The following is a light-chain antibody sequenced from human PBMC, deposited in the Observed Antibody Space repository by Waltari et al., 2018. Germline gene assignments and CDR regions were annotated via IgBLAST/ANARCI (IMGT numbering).Light chain of an antibody. V-gene: IGKV1-39*01. CDR2: AAS. J-gene: IGKJ2*01. Sequence: DYKITQSPSSLSASVGDRVTVTCRASQSISSYLNWYQQKPGKAPKLLIYAASSLQSGVPSRFSGSGSGTDFTLTISSLQPEDFATYYCQQSYSTPQAYTFGQGTKLEIK. CDR3: QQSYSTPQAYT. CDR1: QSISSY.